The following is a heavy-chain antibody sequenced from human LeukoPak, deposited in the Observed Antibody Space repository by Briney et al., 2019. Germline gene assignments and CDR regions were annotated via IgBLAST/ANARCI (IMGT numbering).Heavy chain of an antibody. CDR2: ISGSGGST. CDR3: ARTGDSKGYSSGWYPY. Sequence: GGSLRLSCAASGFTFSSYAMSWVRQAPGKGLEWVSAISGSGGSTYYADSVKGRFTISRDNSKNTLYLQMNSLRAEDTAVYYCARTGDSKGYSSGWYPYWGQGTLVTVSS. V-gene: IGHV3-23*01. CDR1: GFTFSSYA. J-gene: IGHJ4*02. D-gene: IGHD6-19*01.